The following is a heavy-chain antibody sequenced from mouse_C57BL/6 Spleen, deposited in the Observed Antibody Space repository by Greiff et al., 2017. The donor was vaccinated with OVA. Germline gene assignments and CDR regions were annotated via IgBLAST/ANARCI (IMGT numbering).Heavy chain of an antibody. CDR1: GYTFTEYS. Sequence: QVQLQQSGAELVKPGASVKLSCKASGYTFTEYSIHWVKQRPGKGLEWIGWIYTGSGSITYNEKFKDKATLTAAKSSSTVYMELSRLSAEDSAVYFCARHESGREYDIDYWGQGTTLTVSS. J-gene: IGHJ2*01. CDR2: IYTGSGSI. CDR3: ARHESGREYDIDY. D-gene: IGHD2-4*01. V-gene: IGHV1-62-2*01.